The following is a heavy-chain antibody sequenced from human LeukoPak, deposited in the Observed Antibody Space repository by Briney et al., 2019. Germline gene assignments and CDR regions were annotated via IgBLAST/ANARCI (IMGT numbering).Heavy chain of an antibody. Sequence: GESLRLSCTASGLALSSYGMHWARDARGKGLEGVAFMQYDGSQIYYVDCVKGRFTISRDNSKNALYLQMNRLRPEDTAIYYCAGKAAAFYFDYWGQGTLVTVSS. J-gene: IGHJ4*02. CDR3: AGKAAAFYFDY. V-gene: IGHV3-30*02. CDR2: MQYDGSQI. CDR1: GLALSSYG. D-gene: IGHD6-13*01.